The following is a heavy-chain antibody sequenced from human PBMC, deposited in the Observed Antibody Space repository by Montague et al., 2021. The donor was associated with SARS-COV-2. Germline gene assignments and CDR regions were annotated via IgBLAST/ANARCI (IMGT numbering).Heavy chain of an antibody. V-gene: IGHV3-23*01. D-gene: IGHD3-16*01. CDR2: ISNTGGHT. CDR1: GFTFSSYA. Sequence: SLRLSCAASGFTFSSYALNWVRQAPGKGLEWVSAISNTGGHTYYADSVRGRFTISRDNSNNTLYLQMNNLRAEDTAVYHCAKILGAWGSHPYLDSWGQGTLVAVS. CDR3: AKILGAWGSHPYLDS. J-gene: IGHJ4*02.